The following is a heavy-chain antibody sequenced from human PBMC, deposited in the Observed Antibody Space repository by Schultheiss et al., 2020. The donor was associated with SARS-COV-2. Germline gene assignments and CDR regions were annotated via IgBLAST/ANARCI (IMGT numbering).Heavy chain of an antibody. CDR2: VFFTGST. Sequence: SETLSLTCAAYGASISGYHWSWMRQPPGKGLEWVGHVFFTGSTDHNPSLKSRVFMSVDTSKNQFSLKLNSVTAADTAVYYYARHRRRIDGIGGWAYGVDVWGQGTTVTVSS. CDR3: ARHRRRIDGIGGWAYGVDV. CDR1: GASISGYH. V-gene: IGHV4-59*08. D-gene: IGHD5-24*01. J-gene: IGHJ6*02.